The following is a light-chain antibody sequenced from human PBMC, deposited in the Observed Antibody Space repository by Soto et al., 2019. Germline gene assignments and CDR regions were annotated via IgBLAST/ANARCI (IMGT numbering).Light chain of an antibody. CDR3: QQYNNWWT. J-gene: IGKJ1*01. CDR1: QSVSSN. Sequence: DIVITQSPATLSVSLGERATLSCRASQSVSSNLAWYQQKPGQATRLLIYDASGRATGIPDRFSGSGSGTEFTLTISSLQYEDFAVYYCQQYNNWWTFGQGTKV. V-gene: IGKV3D-15*01. CDR2: DAS.